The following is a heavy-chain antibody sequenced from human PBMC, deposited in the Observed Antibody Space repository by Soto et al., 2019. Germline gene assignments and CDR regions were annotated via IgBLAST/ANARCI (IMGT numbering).Heavy chain of an antibody. CDR1: GFSITNYH. V-gene: IGHV1-46*01. CDR2: ITPLGGAT. Sequence: ASEKVYCTASGFSITNYHMHLVRQAPGQGLEWMGVITPLGGATTYAQKFQGRVTMTADMSTSNVHMDVSSLRSDDTAVYYCAREIGGAISRSDALEIWGQGPMVTVSS. CDR3: AREIGGAISRSDALEI. J-gene: IGHJ3*01. D-gene: IGHD1-26*01.